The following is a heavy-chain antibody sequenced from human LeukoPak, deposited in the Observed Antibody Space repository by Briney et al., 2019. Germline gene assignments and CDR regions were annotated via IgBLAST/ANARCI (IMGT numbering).Heavy chain of an antibody. CDR2: INTNTGYP. CDR1: GYTFASYA. D-gene: IGHD6-6*01. V-gene: IGHV7-4-1*02. J-gene: IGHJ6*03. Sequence: GASVKVSCKASGYTFASYAMNWVRQAPGQGLEWMGWINTNTGYPTYAQGFTGRFVFSLDTSVSTAYLEISSLKDTAVYFCARAGIHSSSSYPSYYYYYYMDVWGKGTTVTVSS. CDR3: ARAGIHSSSSYPSYYYYYYMDV.